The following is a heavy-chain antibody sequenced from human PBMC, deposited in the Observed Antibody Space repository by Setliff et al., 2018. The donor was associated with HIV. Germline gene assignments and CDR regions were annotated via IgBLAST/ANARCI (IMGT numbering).Heavy chain of an antibody. Sequence: PSETLSLTCTVSGGSISSTTYWWGWIRQPPGKGLEWIGTIYYNGNTFYGPSLKSRVTISIDMSKNQFSLKLTSVAAADTAVYYCAKRPGYGYPFHIWGQGTMVTVSS. V-gene: IGHV4-39*01. D-gene: IGHD5-18*01. CDR3: AKRPGYGYPFHI. CDR1: GGSISSTTYW. J-gene: IGHJ3*02. CDR2: IYYNGNT.